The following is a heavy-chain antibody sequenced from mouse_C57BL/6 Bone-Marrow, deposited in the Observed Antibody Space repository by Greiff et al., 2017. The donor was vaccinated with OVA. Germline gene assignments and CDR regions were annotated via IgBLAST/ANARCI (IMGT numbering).Heavy chain of an antibody. V-gene: IGHV5-6*01. D-gene: IGHD1-1*01. J-gene: IGHJ2*01. Sequence: EVQLVESGGDLVKPGGSLKLSCAASGFTFSSYGMSWVRQTPDKRLEWVATISSGGSYTYYPDSVKGRFTISRDNAKNTLYLQMSSLKSEDTAMYYCARPPYYYGSSFFDYWGQGTTLTVSS. CDR1: GFTFSSYG. CDR2: ISSGGSYT. CDR3: ARPPYYYGSSFFDY.